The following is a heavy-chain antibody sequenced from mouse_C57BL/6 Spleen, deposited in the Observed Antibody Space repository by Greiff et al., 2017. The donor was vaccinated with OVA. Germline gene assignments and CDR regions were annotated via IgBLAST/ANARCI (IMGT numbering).Heavy chain of an antibody. J-gene: IGHJ3*01. CDR2: ISSGSSTI. CDR3: ARRDYYGSSHWFAY. CDR1: GFTFSDYG. V-gene: IGHV5-17*01. D-gene: IGHD1-1*01. Sequence: EVKLVDSGGGLVKPGGSLKLSCAASGFTFSDYGMHWVRQAPEKGLEWVAYISSGSSTIYYADTVKGRFTISRDNAKNTLFLQMTSLRSEDTALYYCARRDYYGSSHWFAYWGQGTLVTVSA.